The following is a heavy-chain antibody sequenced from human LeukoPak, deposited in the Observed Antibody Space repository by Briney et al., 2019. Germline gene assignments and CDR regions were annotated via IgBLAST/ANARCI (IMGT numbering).Heavy chain of an antibody. CDR1: GFTFSDYY. CDR3: AREVPAAPYYYYGMDV. D-gene: IGHD2-2*01. J-gene: IGHJ6*02. V-gene: IGHV3-11*01. CDR2: ISSSGSTI. Sequence: PGGSLRLSCAASGFTFSDYYMSWIRLAPGKGLEWVSYISSSGSTIYYADSVKGRFTISRDNAKNSLYLQMNSLRAEDTAVYYCAREVPAAPYYYYGMDVWGQGTTVTVSS.